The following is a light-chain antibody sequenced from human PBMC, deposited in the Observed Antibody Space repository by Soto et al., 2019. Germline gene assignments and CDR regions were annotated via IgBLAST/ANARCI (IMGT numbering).Light chain of an antibody. V-gene: IGKV3-20*01. CDR1: QSVSSRY. J-gene: IGKJ2*01. CDR2: GAS. CDR3: QQYGRSPPFT. Sequence: EIVLTQSPGTLSLSPGERATLSCRASQSVSSRYLAWYQQKPGQAPRPLIYGASNRATGIPDRFSGSGSGTDFTLTISRLEPEDFSGYFCQQYGRSPPFTFGQGTKVEIK.